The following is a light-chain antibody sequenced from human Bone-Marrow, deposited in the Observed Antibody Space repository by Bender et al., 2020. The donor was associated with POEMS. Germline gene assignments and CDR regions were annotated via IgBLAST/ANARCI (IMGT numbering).Light chain of an antibody. J-gene: IGLJ3*02. V-gene: IGLV3-10*01. CDR3: YSTDTSGV. Sequence: SYELTQPPSVSVSPGQTARITCSGDALPKKYAYLYPQKSGQAPVLVIYEDSQRPSGIPERFSASSSGTMATLTISGAQAEDEAVYYCYSTDTSGVFGGGTKLTVL. CDR1: ALPKKY. CDR2: EDS.